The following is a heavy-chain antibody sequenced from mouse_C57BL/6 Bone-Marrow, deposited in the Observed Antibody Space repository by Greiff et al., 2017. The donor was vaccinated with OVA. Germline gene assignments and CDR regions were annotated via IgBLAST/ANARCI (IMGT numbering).Heavy chain of an antibody. J-gene: IGHJ3*01. V-gene: IGHV14-4*01. CDR3: TTHYDGYPAWFAY. D-gene: IGHD2-3*01. CDR2: IDPENGDT. CDR1: GFNIKDDY. Sequence: EVKLMESGAELVRPGASVKLSCTASGFNIKDDYMHRVKQRPEQGLEWIGWIDPENGDTEYASKFKGKATITADTSSNTAYLQLSSLTSEDTAVYYCTTHYDGYPAWFAYWGQGTLVTVSA.